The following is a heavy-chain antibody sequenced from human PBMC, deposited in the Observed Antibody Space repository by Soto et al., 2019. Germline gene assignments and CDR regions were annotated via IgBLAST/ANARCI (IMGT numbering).Heavy chain of an antibody. V-gene: IGHV4-59*01. D-gene: IGHD1-1*01. CDR2: IYYSGST. Sequence: SETLSLTCTVSGGSISSYYWSWIRQPPGKGLEWIGYIYYSGSTNYNPSLKSRVTISVDTSKNQFSLKLSSVTAADTAVYYCARYNWNDCPYYYYGMDVWGQGTTVTVSS. CDR1: GGSISSYY. J-gene: IGHJ6*02. CDR3: ARYNWNDCPYYYYGMDV.